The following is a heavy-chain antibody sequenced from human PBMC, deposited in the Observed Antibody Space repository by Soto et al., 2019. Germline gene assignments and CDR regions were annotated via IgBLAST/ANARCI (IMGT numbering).Heavy chain of an antibody. CDR3: ARDPIAVAVTNWFDP. D-gene: IGHD6-19*01. CDR1: GCTFSSYS. CDR2: ISSSSSYI. V-gene: IGHV3-21*01. Sequence: GGSLILSCAASGCTFSSYSMNWVRKAPGKGLEWVSSISSSSSYIYYADSVKGRFTISRDNAKNSLYLQMNSLRAEDTAVYYCARDPIAVAVTNWFDPWGQGTLVTVSS. J-gene: IGHJ5*02.